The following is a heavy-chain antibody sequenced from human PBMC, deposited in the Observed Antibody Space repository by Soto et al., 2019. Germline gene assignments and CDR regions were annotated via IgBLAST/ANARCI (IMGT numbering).Heavy chain of an antibody. V-gene: IGHV3-23*01. CDR1: GFTFSSYA. D-gene: IGHD3-9*01. CDR2: ISGSGGST. Sequence: GGSLRLSCAASGFTFSSYAMSWFRQAPGKGLEWVSAISGSGGSTYYADSVKGRFTISRDNSKNTLYLQMNSLRAEDTAVYYCAKDVRYFDWLSLLDHDAFDIWGQGTMVTVSS. CDR3: AKDVRYFDWLSLLDHDAFDI. J-gene: IGHJ3*02.